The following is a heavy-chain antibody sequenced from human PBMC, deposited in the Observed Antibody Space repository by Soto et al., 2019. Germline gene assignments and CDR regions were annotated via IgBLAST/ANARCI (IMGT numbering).Heavy chain of an antibody. V-gene: IGHV3-64D*06. D-gene: IGHD3-9*01. Sequence: QAGGALRLSCSASGFTFSEYSMHWVRHALGKGLQYVSTISSDGDITYYADSVKGRFTISRENSKNTLYLQMNSLRTEDTAGYYCVKDSTFYDILTGYYSTNFFDPWGQCTLVTVSS. CDR3: VKDSTFYDILTGYYSTNFFDP. CDR1: GFTFSEYS. CDR2: ISSDGDIT. J-gene: IGHJ5*02.